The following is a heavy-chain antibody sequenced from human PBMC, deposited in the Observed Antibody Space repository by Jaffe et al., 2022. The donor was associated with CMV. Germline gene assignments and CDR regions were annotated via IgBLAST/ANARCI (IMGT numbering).Heavy chain of an antibody. CDR2: IYPGDSDT. V-gene: IGHV5-51*01. CDR1: GYSFTSYW. Sequence: EVQLVQSGAEVKKPGESLKISCKGSGYSFTSYWIGWVRQMPGKGLEWMGIIYPGDSDTRYSPSFQGQVTISADKSISTAYLQWSSLKASDTAMYYCARHGLNRSYYDFWSGYYNPLDYWGQGTLVTVSS. D-gene: IGHD3-3*01. CDR3: ARHGLNRSYYDFWSGYYNPLDY. J-gene: IGHJ4*02.